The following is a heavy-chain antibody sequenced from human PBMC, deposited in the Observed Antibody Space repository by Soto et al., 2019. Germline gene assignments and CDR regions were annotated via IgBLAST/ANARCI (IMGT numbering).Heavy chain of an antibody. CDR1: GFTFSDYY. Sequence: QVQLVESGGGLVKPGGSLRLSCAASGFTFSDYYMSWIRQAPGKGLEWVSYISSSSSYTNYADSVKGRFIISRDNAKNSLYLQMNSLRAEDTAVYYCARYSSRNYYFDYWGQGTLVTVSS. D-gene: IGHD6-13*01. J-gene: IGHJ4*02. CDR3: ARYSSRNYYFDY. V-gene: IGHV3-11*05. CDR2: ISSSSSYT.